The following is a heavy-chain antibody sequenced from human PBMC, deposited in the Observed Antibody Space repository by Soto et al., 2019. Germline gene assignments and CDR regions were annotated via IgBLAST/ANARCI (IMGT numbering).Heavy chain of an antibody. CDR3: ARGLVVVDYFDY. Sequence: KPSETLSLTCTVSGGSIRSGDYYWSWIRQPPGKGLEWIGYIYYSGSTYYNPSLKSRVTISVDTSKNQFSLKLSSVTAADTAVYYCARGLVVVDYFDYWGQGTLVTVSS. V-gene: IGHV4-30-4*01. D-gene: IGHD2-15*01. J-gene: IGHJ4*02. CDR2: IYYSGST. CDR1: GGSIRSGDYY.